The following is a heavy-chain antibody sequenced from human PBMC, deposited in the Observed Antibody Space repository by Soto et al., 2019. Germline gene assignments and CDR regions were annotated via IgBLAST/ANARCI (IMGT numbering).Heavy chain of an antibody. Sequence: GGSLRLSCAASGFTFSSYAMHWVRQAPGKGLEWVAVISYDGSNKYYADSVKGRFTISRDNSKNTLYLQMNSLRAEDTAVYYCARDPSGSYYYYGMDVWGQGTTVTVSS. J-gene: IGHJ6*02. CDR1: GFTFSSYA. CDR3: ARDPSGSYYYYGMDV. V-gene: IGHV3-30*04. CDR2: ISYDGSNK. D-gene: IGHD1-26*01.